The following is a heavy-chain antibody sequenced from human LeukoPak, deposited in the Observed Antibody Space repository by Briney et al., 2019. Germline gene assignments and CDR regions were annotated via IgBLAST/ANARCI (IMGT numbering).Heavy chain of an antibody. CDR1: GYTFTSYG. D-gene: IGHD1-7*01. CDR2: INSYKGST. J-gene: IGHJ4*02. V-gene: IGHV1-18*01. Sequence: GASVKVSCKASGYTFTSYGISWVRQAPGQGLEWLGWINSYKGSTNYAQKLQGRVTLTTDTSTSTAYMEFRNLKSDDTAVYYCARVKGELYPADSWGQGTLLTVSS. CDR3: ARVKGELYPADS.